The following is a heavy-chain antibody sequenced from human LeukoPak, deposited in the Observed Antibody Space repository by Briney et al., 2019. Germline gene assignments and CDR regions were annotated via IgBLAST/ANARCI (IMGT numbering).Heavy chain of an antibody. V-gene: IGHV4-30-2*01. J-gene: IGHJ4*02. D-gene: IGHD2-15*01. CDR1: GGSISSGGYS. CDR2: IYHSGST. Sequence: SQTLSLTCAVSGGSISSGGYSWSWIPQPPGKGLDWIGYIYHSGSTYYDPSLKRRVTISVDRSKNQFSLKLSSVTAAATAVYYCARLNCSGGSCYFGYWGQGTLVTVSS. CDR3: ARLNCSGGSCYFGY.